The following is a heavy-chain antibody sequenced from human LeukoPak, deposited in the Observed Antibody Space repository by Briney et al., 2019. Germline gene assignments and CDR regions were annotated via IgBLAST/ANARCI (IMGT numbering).Heavy chain of an antibody. CDR1: GGSISSYY. CDR3: AREPYYYYYMDV. CDR2: IYYSGST. V-gene: IGHV4-59*12. Sequence: PSETLSLTCTVSGGSISSYYWSWIRQPPGKGLEWIGYIYYSGSTNYNPSLKSRVTISVDTSKNQFSLKLNSVTAADTAVYYCAREPYYYYYMDVWGKGTTVTVSS. J-gene: IGHJ6*03.